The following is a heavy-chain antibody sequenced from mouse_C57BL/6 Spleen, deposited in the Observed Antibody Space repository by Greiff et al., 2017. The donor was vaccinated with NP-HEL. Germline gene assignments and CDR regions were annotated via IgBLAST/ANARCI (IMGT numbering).Heavy chain of an antibody. Sequence: VQGVESGAELARPGASVKLSCKASGYTFTSYGISWVKQRTGQGLEWIGEIYPRSGNTYYNEKFKGKATLTADKSSSTAYMELRSLTSEDSAVYFCARSSYYYGSSYSFAYWGQGTLVTVSA. J-gene: IGHJ3*01. V-gene: IGHV1-81*01. CDR1: GYTFTSYG. CDR2: IYPRSGNT. D-gene: IGHD1-1*01. CDR3: ARSSYYYGSSYSFAY.